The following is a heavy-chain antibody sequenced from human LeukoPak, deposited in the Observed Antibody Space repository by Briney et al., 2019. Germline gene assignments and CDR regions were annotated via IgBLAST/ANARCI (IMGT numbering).Heavy chain of an antibody. J-gene: IGHJ4*02. CDR1: GLTFGDYA. CDR2: IRSQAYDGTA. CDR3: ARSTWYMDY. V-gene: IGHV3-49*04. Sequence: GGSLRLSCTASGLTFGDYALSWVRQAPGKGLEWVGFIRSQAYDGTAEYAASVKGRFTISRDDSKSIAYLQMTSLKTEDTAVYYCARSTWYMDYWGQGTLVTVSS. D-gene: IGHD6-13*01.